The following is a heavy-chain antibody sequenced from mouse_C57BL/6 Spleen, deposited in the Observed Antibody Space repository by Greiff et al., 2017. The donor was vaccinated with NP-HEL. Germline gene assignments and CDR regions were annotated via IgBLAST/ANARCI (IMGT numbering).Heavy chain of an antibody. CDR1: GYAFTNYL. Sequence: QVQLQQSGAELVRPGTSVKVSCKASGYAFTNYLIEWVKQRPGQGLEWIGVINPGSGGTNYNEKFKGKATLTEDKSSSTAYMQLSSLTSEDSAVYFCGRRGRFTPDWYFDVWGTGTTVTVSS. D-gene: IGHD1-1*01. CDR3: GRRGRFTPDWYFDV. J-gene: IGHJ1*03. V-gene: IGHV1-54*01. CDR2: INPGSGGT.